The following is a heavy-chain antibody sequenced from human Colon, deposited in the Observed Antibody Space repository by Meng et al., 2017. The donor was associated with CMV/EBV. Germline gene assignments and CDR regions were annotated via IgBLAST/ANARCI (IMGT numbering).Heavy chain of an antibody. CDR1: GGSISSGGYY. CDR2: IYYTGRT. V-gene: IGHV4-31*03. D-gene: IGHD2-15*01. Sequence: LTFNGSGGSISSGGYYWRWSRQHPGKGREWIGYIYYTGRTYYNPSLKSRVVISGDTSKNQFSLKLSSVTAADTAVYFCARDPGSGPDYWGQGTLVTVSS. CDR3: ARDPGSGPDY. J-gene: IGHJ4*02.